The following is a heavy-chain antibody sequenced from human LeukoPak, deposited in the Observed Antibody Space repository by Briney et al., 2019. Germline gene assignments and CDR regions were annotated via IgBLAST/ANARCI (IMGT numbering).Heavy chain of an antibody. J-gene: IGHJ3*02. CDR3: ARSYDRGAFDI. CDR2: ISAYNGNT. D-gene: IGHD3-22*01. CDR1: GYTFTGDG. Sequence: ASVKVSCKASGYTFTGDGISWVRQAPGQGLEWMGWISAYNGNTNYTQKLQGSVPMTPDTSTSTAYMELRSLRSDDTAVYYCARSYDRGAFDIWGQGTMVTVSS. V-gene: IGHV1-18*01.